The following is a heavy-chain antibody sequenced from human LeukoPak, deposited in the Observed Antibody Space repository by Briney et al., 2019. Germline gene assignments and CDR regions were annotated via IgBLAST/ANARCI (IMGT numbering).Heavy chain of an antibody. CDR1: GYSISSGYY. D-gene: IGHD3-16*02. CDR3: ARALIYDYVWGSYLNPTFDY. CDR2: IYHSGST. J-gene: IGHJ4*02. V-gene: IGHV4-38-2*02. Sequence: SETLSLTCTVSGYSISSGYYWGWIRQPPGKGLEWIGSIYHSGSTYYNPSLKSRVTISVDTSKNQFSLKLSSVPAADTAVYYCARALIYDYVWGSYLNPTFDYWGQGTLVTVSS.